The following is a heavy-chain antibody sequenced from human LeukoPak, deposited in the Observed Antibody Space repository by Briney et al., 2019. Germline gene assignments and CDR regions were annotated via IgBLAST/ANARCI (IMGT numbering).Heavy chain of an antibody. V-gene: IGHV3-48*04. CDR2: ISPSTRTM. J-gene: IGHJ3*02. CDR1: GITFSTYS. CDR3: ARDHWGYAFDI. D-gene: IGHD7-27*01. Sequence: GGSLRLSCAASGITFSTYSMNWVRQAPGKGLEWVSYISPSTRTMYYADSVKGRFTISGDNAKNSLYLQMNSLRAEDTAVYYCARDHWGYAFDIWGQGTMVAVSS.